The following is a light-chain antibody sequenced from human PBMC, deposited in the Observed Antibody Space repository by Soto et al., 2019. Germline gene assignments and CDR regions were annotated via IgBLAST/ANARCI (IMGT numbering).Light chain of an antibody. CDR2: EVT. CDR1: GSDVGGYPY. CDR3: SSYTSTTTLI. Sequence: QSVLTQPASVSGSPGQSITISCTGTGSDVGGYPYVSWYQQHPGKAPKLLIYEVTDRPSGVSNRFSGSKSGNTASLTISGLQAEDEADYYCSSYTSTTTLIFGGGTQLTVL. J-gene: IGLJ2*01. V-gene: IGLV2-14*03.